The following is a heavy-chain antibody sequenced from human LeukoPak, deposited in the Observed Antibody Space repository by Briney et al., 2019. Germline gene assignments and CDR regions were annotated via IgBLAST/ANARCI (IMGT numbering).Heavy chain of an antibody. D-gene: IGHD3-16*01. J-gene: IGHJ4*02. V-gene: IGHV4-39*07. CDR1: GGSISSSSFY. CDR2: ISYSGIT. Sequence: SETLSLTCTVSGGSISSSSFYWGWIRQPPGKGLEWIGSISYSGITYYNPSLKSRLTISVDTSKKQFSLKLSSVTAADTAVYYCARDRQNMITFGGLDYWGQGTLVTVSS. CDR3: ARDRQNMITFGGLDY.